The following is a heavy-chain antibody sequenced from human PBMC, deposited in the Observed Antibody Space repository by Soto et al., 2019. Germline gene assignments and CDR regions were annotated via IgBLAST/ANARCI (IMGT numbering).Heavy chain of an antibody. D-gene: IGHD6-6*01. CDR3: ARVEKYSNSARGVGHFDY. CDR2: IYTGGST. V-gene: IGHV4-4*07. J-gene: IGHJ4*02. CDR1: GGSISSYY. Sequence: QVQLQESGPGLVKPPETLSLTCTVSGGSISSYYWSWIRQTAGKGLEWIGRIYTGGSTNYNPSLKSRVTMSVDTSKNQFSLKLSSVTAADTAVYYCARVEKYSNSARGVGHFDYWGQGTLVTVSS.